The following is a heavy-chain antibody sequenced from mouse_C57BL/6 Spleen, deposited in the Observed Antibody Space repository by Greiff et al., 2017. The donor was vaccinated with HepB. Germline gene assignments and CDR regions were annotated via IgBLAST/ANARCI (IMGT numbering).Heavy chain of an antibody. V-gene: IGHV1-82*01. Sequence: QVQLKESGPELVKPGASVKISCKASGYAFSSSWMNWVKQRPGKGLEWIGRIYPGDGDTNYNGKFKGKATLTADKSSSTAYMQLSSLTSEDSAVYFCANYYGSFYWYFDVWGTGTTVTVSS. CDR1: GYAFSSSW. D-gene: IGHD1-1*01. CDR3: ANYYGSFYWYFDV. J-gene: IGHJ1*03. CDR2: IYPGDGDT.